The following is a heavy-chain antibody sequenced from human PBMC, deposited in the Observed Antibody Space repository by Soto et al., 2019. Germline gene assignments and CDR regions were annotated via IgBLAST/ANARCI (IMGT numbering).Heavy chain of an antibody. CDR1: GFTVSSKY. V-gene: IGHV3-53*01. CDR3: ARELPPDL. J-gene: IGHJ5*02. Sequence: GGSLRLSCAASGFTVSSKYMNWVRQAPGKGLEWVSIIWSAGLTYYADSVRGRFTISRDISKNLLFLQMNNLRAEDWAIYYCARELPPDLWGQGTLVTVSS. CDR2: IWSAGLT. D-gene: IGHD2-15*01.